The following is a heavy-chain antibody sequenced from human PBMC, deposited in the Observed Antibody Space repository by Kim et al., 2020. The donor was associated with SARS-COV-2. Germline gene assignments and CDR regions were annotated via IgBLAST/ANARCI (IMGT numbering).Heavy chain of an antibody. CDR3: ARGVGFDP. CDR2: INHSGST. D-gene: IGHD2-2*01. Sequence: SETLSLTCAVYGGSFSGYYWSWIRQPPGKGLEWIGEINHSGSTNYNPSLKSRVTISVDTSKNQFSLKLSSVTAADTAVYYCARGVGFDPWGQGTLVTVSS. CDR1: GGSFSGYY. J-gene: IGHJ5*02. V-gene: IGHV4-34*01.